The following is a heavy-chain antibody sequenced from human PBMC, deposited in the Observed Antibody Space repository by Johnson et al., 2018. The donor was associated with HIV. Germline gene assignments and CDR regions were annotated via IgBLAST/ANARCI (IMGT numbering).Heavy chain of an antibody. D-gene: IGHD3-22*01. CDR2: ISWNGGIT. J-gene: IGHJ3*02. CDR1: GFTFSSYA. Sequence: VQLVESGGGLVQPGGSLRLSCEASGFTFSSYAMNWVRQAPGKGLEWVSGISWNGGITGYADSVKGRFTISRDNSKNTLYLQMNSLRAEDTAVYYCAKDARPGGGSDSSGYPIHDAFDIWGQGTMVTVSS. CDR3: AKDARPGGGSDSSGYPIHDAFDI. V-gene: IGHV3-23*04.